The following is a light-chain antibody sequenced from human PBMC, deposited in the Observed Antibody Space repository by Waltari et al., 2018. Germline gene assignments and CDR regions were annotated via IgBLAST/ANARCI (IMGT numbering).Light chain of an antibody. V-gene: IGKV4-1*01. Sequence: DIMMTQSPDVLAVSLGERASIKFKSSHSVLDYFNNKDSLAWYQQKAGQPPRLLIHWASTRETGVPDRFSGSGSGTDFTLTISSLQAEDAALYYCQQYYGPPYNFGQGTRLEIK. J-gene: IGKJ2*01. CDR2: WAS. CDR3: QQYYGPPYN. CDR1: HSVLDYFNNKDS.